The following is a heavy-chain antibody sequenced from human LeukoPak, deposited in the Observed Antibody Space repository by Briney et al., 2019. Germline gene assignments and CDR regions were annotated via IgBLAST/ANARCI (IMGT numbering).Heavy chain of an antibody. CDR3: ARGRIAAAAYFQH. CDR1: GGSFSGYY. V-gene: IGHV4-34*01. Sequence: SETLSLTCAVYGGSFSGYYWSWIRQPPGRGLEWIGEINHSGSTNYNPSLKSRVTISVDTSKNQFSLKLSSVTAADTAVYYCARGRIAAAAYFQHWGQGTLVTVSS. J-gene: IGHJ1*01. D-gene: IGHD6-13*01. CDR2: INHSGST.